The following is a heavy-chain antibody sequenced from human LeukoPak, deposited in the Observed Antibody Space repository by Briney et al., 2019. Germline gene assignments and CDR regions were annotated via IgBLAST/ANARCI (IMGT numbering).Heavy chain of an antibody. J-gene: IGHJ4*02. Sequence: ASVKVSCKASGGTFISYAISWVRQAPGQGREGMGRIIPIFGTANYAQKFQGRVTITTDESTSTAYMELSSLRSEDTAVYYCARGALRYFDWLLELDYWGQGTLVTVSS. CDR1: GGTFISYA. CDR2: IIPIFGTA. V-gene: IGHV1-69*05. CDR3: ARGALRYFDWLLELDY. D-gene: IGHD3-9*01.